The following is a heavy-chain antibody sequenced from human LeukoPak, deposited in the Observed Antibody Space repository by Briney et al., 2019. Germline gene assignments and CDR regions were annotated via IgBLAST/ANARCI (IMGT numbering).Heavy chain of an antibody. D-gene: IGHD3-10*01. V-gene: IGHV1-46*01. J-gene: IGHJ4*02. CDR2: VDPSGDIA. CDR1: GYTFIHYY. CDR3: ATGYYGSDPDY. Sequence: ASVKVSCKTSGYTFIHYYMHWVRQASGEGFEWMGIVDPSGDIATYAQKFQGRVTMTEDTSTDTAYMELSSLRSEDTAVYYCATGYYGSDPDYWGQGTLVTVSS.